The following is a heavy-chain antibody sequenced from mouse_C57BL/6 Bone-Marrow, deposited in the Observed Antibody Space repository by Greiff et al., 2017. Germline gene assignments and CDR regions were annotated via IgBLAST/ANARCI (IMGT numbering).Heavy chain of an antibody. Sequence: EVQRVESGGGLVKPGGSLKLSCAASGFTFSSYAMSWVRQTPEKRLEWVATISDGGSYTYYPDNVKGRFTISRDNAKNTLYLQLSHLKSEDTAMYYCARDTRYYSTYDMDYWGQGTSVTVAS. J-gene: IGHJ4*01. CDR1: GFTFSSYA. D-gene: IGHD2-5*01. CDR2: ISDGGSYT. CDR3: ARDTRYYSTYDMDY. V-gene: IGHV5-4*01.